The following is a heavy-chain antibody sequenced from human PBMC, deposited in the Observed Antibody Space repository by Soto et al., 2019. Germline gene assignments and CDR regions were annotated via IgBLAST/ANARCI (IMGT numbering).Heavy chain of an antibody. J-gene: IGHJ5*02. V-gene: IGHV4-30-2*01. D-gene: IGHD3-10*01. CDR2: IYHSGST. CDR3: ARDTYYYGSGSPKPPNWFDP. Sequence: SETLSLTCAVSGGSISSGGYSWSWIRQPPGKGLEWIGYIYHSGSTYYNPSLKSRVTISVDRSKNQFSLKLSSVTAADTAVYYCARDTYYYGSGSPKPPNWFDPWGQGTLVTVSS. CDR1: GGSISSGGYS.